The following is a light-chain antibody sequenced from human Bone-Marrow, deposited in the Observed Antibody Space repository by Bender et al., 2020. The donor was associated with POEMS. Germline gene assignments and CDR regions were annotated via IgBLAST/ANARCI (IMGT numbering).Light chain of an antibody. V-gene: IGLV2-23*02. CDR1: NSDVGSYNL. CDR3: CSYVRTSVLV. J-gene: IGLJ2*01. Sequence: QSALTQPASVSGSPGQSITISCTGTNSDVGSYNLVSWYQLHPDRAPKLIIFEVTRRPSGVSNRFSGSKSGNTASLSISGLQAEDEADYYCCSYVRTSVLVFGGGTKLTVL. CDR2: EVT.